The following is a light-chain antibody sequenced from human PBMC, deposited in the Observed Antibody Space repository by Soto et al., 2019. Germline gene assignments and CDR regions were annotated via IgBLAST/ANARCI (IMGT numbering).Light chain of an antibody. CDR1: QSVSNTY. J-gene: IGKJ2*01. V-gene: IGKV3-20*01. Sequence: EVVLTQSPGTLSLSPGQRATLSCRASQSVSNTYLAWYQQKPGQAPRLLIFGSSSRAAGIPDRFSGSGSGTDFTLTISRLEPEDFAVYYCQLYGDSPMHIFGQGTKLEIK. CDR2: GSS. CDR3: QLYGDSPMHI.